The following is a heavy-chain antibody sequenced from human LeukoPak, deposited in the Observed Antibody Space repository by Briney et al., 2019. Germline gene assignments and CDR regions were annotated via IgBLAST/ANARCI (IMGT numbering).Heavy chain of an antibody. CDR1: GFTFSSYA. D-gene: IGHD1-26*01. V-gene: IGHV3-23*01. CDR3: AKGGMAWELHPDWLDP. Sequence: GGSLRLSCAASGFTFSSYAMSWVRQAPGKGLEWVSAISGSGGSTYYADSVKGRFTISRDNSKNTLYLQMNSLRAEDTAVYYCAKGGMAWELHPDWLDPWGQGTLVTVSS. CDR2: ISGSGGST. J-gene: IGHJ5*02.